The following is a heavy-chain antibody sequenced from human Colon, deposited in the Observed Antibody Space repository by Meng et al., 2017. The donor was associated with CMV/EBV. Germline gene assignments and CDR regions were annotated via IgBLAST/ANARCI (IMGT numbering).Heavy chain of an antibody. Sequence: GESLKISCSASGFSFRSYEMNWVRQAPGKGLEWVSYISSGGHTIHYADSVKGRFTISRDNTNNSLYLQMDSLRAEDTAVYYCAKNGGNSDWFDPWGQGTLVTVSS. J-gene: IGHJ5*02. CDR2: ISSGGHTI. D-gene: IGHD4-23*01. V-gene: IGHV3-48*03. CDR1: GFSFRSYE. CDR3: AKNGGNSDWFDP.